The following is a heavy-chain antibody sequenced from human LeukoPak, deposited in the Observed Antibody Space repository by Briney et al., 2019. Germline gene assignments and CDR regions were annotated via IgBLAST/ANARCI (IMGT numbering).Heavy chain of an antibody. V-gene: IGHV4-30-2*03. Sequence: SETLSLTCAVSGGSISSGGYSWSWIRQPPGKGLEWIGSIYYSGSTYYNPSLKSRVTISVDTSKNQFSLKLSSVTAADTAVYYCARQYSSGAYYYYGMDVWGQGTTVTVSS. CDR1: GGSISSGGYS. D-gene: IGHD6-19*01. CDR3: ARQYSSGAYYYYGMDV. J-gene: IGHJ6*02. CDR2: IYYSGST.